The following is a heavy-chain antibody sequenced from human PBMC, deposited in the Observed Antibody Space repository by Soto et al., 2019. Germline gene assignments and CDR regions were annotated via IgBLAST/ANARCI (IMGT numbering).Heavy chain of an antibody. CDR3: ATNYDSSGYYRLFDY. Sequence: WASVKVSCKVSGYTLTELSMHWVRQAPGKGLEWMGGFDPDDGETIYAQKFQGRVTMTEDTSTDTAYMELSSLRSEDTAVYYCATNYDSSGYYRLFDYWGQGTLVTVSS. J-gene: IGHJ4*02. CDR2: FDPDDGET. V-gene: IGHV1-24*01. CDR1: GYTLTELS. D-gene: IGHD3-22*01.